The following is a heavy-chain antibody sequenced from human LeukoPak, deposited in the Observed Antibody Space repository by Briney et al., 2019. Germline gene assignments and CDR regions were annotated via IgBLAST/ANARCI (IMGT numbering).Heavy chain of an antibody. J-gene: IGHJ4*02. CDR1: GFTFSNSA. Sequence: GGSLRLSCSASGFTFSNSAMSWVRQAPGKGLEWVASISRSGGSTYYADSVKGRFTVSRDNSKNTLSLQMNSLRAEDTAVYHCAKDCAYAEHAFDSWGQGTLVTVSS. CDR2: ISRSGGST. V-gene: IGHV3-23*01. CDR3: AKDCAYAEHAFDS. D-gene: IGHD4-17*01.